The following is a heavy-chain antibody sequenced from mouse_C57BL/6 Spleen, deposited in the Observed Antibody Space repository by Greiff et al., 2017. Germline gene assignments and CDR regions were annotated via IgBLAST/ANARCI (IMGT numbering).Heavy chain of an antibody. D-gene: IGHD2-1*01. CDR2: IDPSDSET. Sequence: QVHVKQPGAELVRPGSSVKLSCKASGYTFTSYWMHWVKQRPIQGLEWIGNIDPSDSETHYNQKFKDKATLTVDKSSSTAYMQLSSLTSEDSAVYYCARWFYGNSFDYWGQGTTLTVSS. V-gene: IGHV1-52*01. CDR3: ARWFYGNSFDY. J-gene: IGHJ2*01. CDR1: GYTFTSYW.